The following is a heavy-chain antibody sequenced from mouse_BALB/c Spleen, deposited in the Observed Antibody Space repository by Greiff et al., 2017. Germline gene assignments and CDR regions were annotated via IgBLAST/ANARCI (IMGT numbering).Heavy chain of an antibody. V-gene: IGHV5-4*02. CDR1: GFTFSDYY. CDR3: ARDHDGLDY. CDR2: ISDGGSYT. J-gene: IGHJ2*01. D-gene: IGHD2-3*01. Sequence: EVHLVESGGGLVKPGGSLKLSCAASGFTFSDYYMYWVRQTPEKRLEWVATISDGGSYTYYPDSVKGRFTISRDNAKNNLYLQMSSLKSEDTAMYYCARDHDGLDYWGQGTTLTVSS.